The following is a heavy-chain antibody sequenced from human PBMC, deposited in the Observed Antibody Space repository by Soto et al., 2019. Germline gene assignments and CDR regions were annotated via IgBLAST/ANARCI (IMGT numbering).Heavy chain of an antibody. Sequence: EVQLLESGGGLVQPGGSLRLSCAASGFTFSSYAMSWVRQAPGKGLEWVSAISGSGGSTYYAGSVKCRFTISRDKSKNALYLQMNSVRAEDTAVYYCAKSEGGAAGMGTDPWGQGTLVTVSS. J-gene: IGHJ5*02. CDR1: GFTFSSYA. CDR3: AKSEGGAAGMGTDP. CDR2: ISGSGGST. D-gene: IGHD6-13*01. V-gene: IGHV3-23*01.